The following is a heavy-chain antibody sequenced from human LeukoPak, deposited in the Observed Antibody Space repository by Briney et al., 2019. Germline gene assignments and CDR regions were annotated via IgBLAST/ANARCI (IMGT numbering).Heavy chain of an antibody. J-gene: IGHJ4*02. Sequence: PSETLSLTCTVSGGSISSYYWSWIRQPPGKGLEWIGYVYYSVSTNYNPSLKSRVTISVDTSKNQLSMKLSSVTAADTAVYYCARGSDFGDYWGQGTLVTVSS. D-gene: IGHD4-17*01. CDR3: ARGSDFGDY. CDR2: VYYSVST. CDR1: GGSISSYY. V-gene: IGHV4-59*01.